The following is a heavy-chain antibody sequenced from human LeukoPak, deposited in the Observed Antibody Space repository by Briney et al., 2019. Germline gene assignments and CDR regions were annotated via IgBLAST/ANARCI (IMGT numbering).Heavy chain of an antibody. D-gene: IGHD3-22*01. CDR1: GGSLSSYY. CDR2: IYTSGST. V-gene: IGHV4-4*07. Sequence: SETLSLTCTVSGGSLSSYYWSWIRQPAGKGLEWIGRIYTSGSTNYNPSLKSRVTMSVDTSKNQFSLKLSSVTAADTAVYYCARVSVYYYDSNDAFDIWGQGTMVTVSS. CDR3: ARVSVYYYDSNDAFDI. J-gene: IGHJ3*02.